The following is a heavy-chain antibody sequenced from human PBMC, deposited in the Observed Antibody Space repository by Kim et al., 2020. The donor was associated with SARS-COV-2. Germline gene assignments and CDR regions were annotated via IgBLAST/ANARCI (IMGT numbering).Heavy chain of an antibody. CDR2: IIPILGIA. CDR3: ARDHDYGGNPDN. J-gene: IGHJ4*02. V-gene: IGHV1-69*04. CDR1: GGTFSSYA. Sequence: SVKVACKASGGTFSSYAISWVRQAPGQGLEWMGRIIPILGIANYAQKFQGRVTITADKSTSTAYMELSSLRSEDTAVYYCARDHDYGGNPDNWCQGTQV. D-gene: IGHD4-17*01.